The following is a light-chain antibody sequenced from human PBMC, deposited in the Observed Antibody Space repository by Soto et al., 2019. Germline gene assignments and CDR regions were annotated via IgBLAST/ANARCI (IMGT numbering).Light chain of an antibody. CDR3: QQYNNWLT. CDR1: QSVSSN. CDR2: GAS. V-gene: IGKV3-15*01. Sequence: EIVMTQSPVTLSVSPGERATLSCRASQSVSSNLAWYQQKPGQAPRLLIYGASTSATGVPARFSGSGSGTEFTLTISSLQSEDFAVYYCQQYNNWLTFGGGTKVEIK. J-gene: IGKJ4*01.